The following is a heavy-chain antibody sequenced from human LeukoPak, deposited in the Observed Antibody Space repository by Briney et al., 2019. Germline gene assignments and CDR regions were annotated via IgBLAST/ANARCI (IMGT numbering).Heavy chain of an antibody. D-gene: IGHD3-3*01. V-gene: IGHV4-39*01. Sequence: SETLSLTCTVSGGSISSSSYYWGWIRQPPGKGLEWIGSIYYSGSTYYNPSLKSRVTISVDTSKNQFSLKLSSVTAADTAMYYCASGGGVVTSYAFDIWGQGTMVTVSS. J-gene: IGHJ3*02. CDR3: ASGGGVVTSYAFDI. CDR2: IYYSGST. CDR1: GGSISSSSYY.